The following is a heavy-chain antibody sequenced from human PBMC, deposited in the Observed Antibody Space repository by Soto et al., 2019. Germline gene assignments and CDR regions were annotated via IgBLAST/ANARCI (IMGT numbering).Heavy chain of an antibody. J-gene: IGHJ4*02. CDR1: GFTFSSYG. D-gene: IGHD3-10*01. V-gene: IGHV3-30*18. CDR3: AKAMVRGVIGDLDY. CDR2: ISYDGSNK. Sequence: GGSLRLSCAASGFTFSSYGMHWVRQAPGKGLEWVAVISYDGSNKYYADSVKGRFTISRDNSKNTLYLQMNSLRAEDTAVYYCAKAMVRGVIGDLDYWGQGTLVTVSS.